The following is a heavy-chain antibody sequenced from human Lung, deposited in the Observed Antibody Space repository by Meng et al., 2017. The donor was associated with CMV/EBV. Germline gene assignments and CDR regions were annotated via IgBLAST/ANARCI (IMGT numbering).Heavy chain of an antibody. Sequence: SETLSLXCTVSGYSISSGNYWGWIRQPPGKGLEWIGSFYHTGSTSYNPSLKSRVTISLDTSKNQFSLKLTSVTAADTAVYYCARGWGAALDYWGQGTRVTVSS. CDR3: ARGWGAALDY. CDR2: FYHTGST. CDR1: GYSISSGNY. V-gene: IGHV4-38-2*02. D-gene: IGHD1-26*01. J-gene: IGHJ4*02.